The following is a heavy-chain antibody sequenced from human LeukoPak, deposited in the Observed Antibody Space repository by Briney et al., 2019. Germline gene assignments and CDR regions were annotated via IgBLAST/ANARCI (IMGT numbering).Heavy chain of an antibody. CDR3: ARDRIAVAQYNWFDP. J-gene: IGHJ5*02. Sequence: PGGSLRLSCAASGFTFSSYGMHWVRQAPGKGLEWVAVIWYDGSNKYYADSVKGRFTISRDNSKNTLYLQMNSLRAEDTAVYYCARDRIAVAQYNWFDPWGQGTLVTVS. D-gene: IGHD6-19*01. V-gene: IGHV3-33*01. CDR1: GFTFSSYG. CDR2: IWYDGSNK.